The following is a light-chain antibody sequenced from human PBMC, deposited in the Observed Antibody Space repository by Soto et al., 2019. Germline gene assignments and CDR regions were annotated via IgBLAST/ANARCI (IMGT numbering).Light chain of an antibody. CDR1: QTVSSDY. V-gene: IGKV3-20*01. J-gene: IGKJ2*01. CDR2: GAS. CDR3: RQYSNSPRMYT. Sequence: IELTQSPDTLSLSPGERATLSCRASQTVSSDYLAWYQQKPGQAPRLLIYGASTRATGIPDRFSGSVSGTDFTLTITKLEPEDFGMYYCRQYSNSPRMYTFGRGTKVEIK.